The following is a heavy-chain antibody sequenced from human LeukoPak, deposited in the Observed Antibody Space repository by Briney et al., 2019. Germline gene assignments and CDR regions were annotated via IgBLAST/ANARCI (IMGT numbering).Heavy chain of an antibody. V-gene: IGHV3-9*01. CDR2: ISWNSGSI. CDR3: AKDMDNSSWYGLDY. D-gene: IGHD6-13*01. J-gene: IGHJ4*02. Sequence: PGGSLRLSCAASGFTFDDYAMHWVRQAPGKGLEWVSGISWNSGSIGYADSVKGRFTISRDNAKNSLYLQMNSLRAEDTALYYCAKDMDNSSWYGLDYWGQGTLVTVSS. CDR1: GFTFDDYA.